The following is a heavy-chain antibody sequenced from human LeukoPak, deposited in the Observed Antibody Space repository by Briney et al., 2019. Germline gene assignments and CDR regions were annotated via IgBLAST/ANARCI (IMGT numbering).Heavy chain of an antibody. J-gene: IGHJ4*02. V-gene: IGHV3-23*01. CDR1: GFTFSSYA. CDR2: ISGSGNSI. D-gene: IGHD1-7*01. CDR3: AKDPRTNLDY. Sequence: GGSLRLSCAASGFTFSSYAMGWVRQAPGKGLEWVSVISGSGNSIYYADSVKGRFTISRDDSKSTLYLQMNSLRAEDTAVYYCAKDPRTNLDYWGQGTLVTVSS.